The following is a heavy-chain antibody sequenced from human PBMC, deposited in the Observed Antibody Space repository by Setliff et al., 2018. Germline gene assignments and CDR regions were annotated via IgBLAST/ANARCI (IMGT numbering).Heavy chain of an antibody. CDR1: GGSFSGYY. V-gene: IGHV4-34*01. CDR2: INHSGST. J-gene: IGHJ6*03. CDR3: ARGGGSVLPNYYYFNYMDV. D-gene: IGHD2-15*01. Sequence: SETLSLTCAVYGGSFSGYYWSWIRQPPGKGLEWIGEINHSGSTNYNQSLKSRVTLSVDTSKNQFSLQLTSVTAADTAIYYCARGGGSVLPNYYYFNYMDVWGKGTTVTGS.